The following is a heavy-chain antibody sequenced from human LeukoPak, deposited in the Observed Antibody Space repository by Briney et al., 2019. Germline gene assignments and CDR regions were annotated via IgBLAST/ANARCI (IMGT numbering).Heavy chain of an antibody. CDR3: ARGPQWGLKGFDY. CDR2: IYYTGST. D-gene: IGHD3-10*01. V-gene: IGHV4-59*12. J-gene: IGHJ4*02. Sequence: SETLSLTCTVSGGSISSYYWSWIRQSPGKGLEWIGDIYYTGSTNYNPSLKSRATMSVDTSKNQFCLKLRSVTAADTAVYYCARGPQWGLKGFDYWGQGTLVTVSS. CDR1: GGSISSYY.